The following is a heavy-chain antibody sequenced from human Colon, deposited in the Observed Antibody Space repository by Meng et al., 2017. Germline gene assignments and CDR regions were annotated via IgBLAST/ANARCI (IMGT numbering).Heavy chain of an antibody. V-gene: IGHV4-31*03. CDR1: GDSVSSNSSY. D-gene: IGHD1-26*01. CDR3: ARDPLAVGPTDRGLDS. CDR2: IYSGGIS. Sequence: QVQLQESGPRLVKPSQTLSLTCTVSGDSVSSNSSYWTWIRQHPGTGLEWIGYIYSGGISHYNPSLKSRITMSIDTSKNQFSLQLTSVTAADTAIYYCARDPLAVGPTDRGLDSWGQGTLVTVSS. J-gene: IGHJ4*02.